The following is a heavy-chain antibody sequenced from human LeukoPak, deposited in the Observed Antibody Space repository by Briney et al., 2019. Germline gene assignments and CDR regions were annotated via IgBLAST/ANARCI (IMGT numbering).Heavy chain of an antibody. CDR3: ARLSIVGASKYAFDI. J-gene: IGHJ3*02. CDR2: IYYSGST. D-gene: IGHD1-26*01. V-gene: IGHV4-59*01. Sequence: SSETLSLTCTVSGGSISSYYWSWIRQPPGKGLEWIGYIYYSGSTNYNPSLKSRVTISVDTSKNQFSLKLSSVTAADTAVYYCARLSIVGASKYAFDIWGQGTMVTVSS. CDR1: GGSISSYY.